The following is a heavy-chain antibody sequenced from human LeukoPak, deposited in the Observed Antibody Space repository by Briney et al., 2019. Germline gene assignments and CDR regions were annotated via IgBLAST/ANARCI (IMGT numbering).Heavy chain of an antibody. V-gene: IGHV4-59*01. D-gene: IGHD3-3*01. CDR1: GGSISSYY. CDR3: ARGSRFLEWLFRGGGPEDFDY. Sequence: SETLSLTCTVSGGSISSYYWSWIRQPPGKGLEWIGYIYYSGSTNYNPSLKSRVTISVDTSKNQFSLKLSSVTAADTAVYYCARGSRFLEWLFRGGGPEDFDYWGQGTLVTVSS. CDR2: IYYSGST. J-gene: IGHJ4*02.